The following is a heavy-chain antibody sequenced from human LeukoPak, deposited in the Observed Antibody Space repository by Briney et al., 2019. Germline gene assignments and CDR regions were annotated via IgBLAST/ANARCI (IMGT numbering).Heavy chain of an antibody. J-gene: IGHJ1*01. V-gene: IGHV3-33*01. D-gene: IGHD6-13*01. Sequence: GGSLRLSCAASGFSFSSFGMHWVRQAPGKGLEWVAVIWSDGSNQYYADSVRGRFTISRDNPKDTLYLQMNSWRVEDTAVHYCARGEYSSSWHSEYFQHWGQGTLVTVSS. CDR2: IWSDGSNQ. CDR3: ARGEYSSSWHSEYFQH. CDR1: GFSFSSFG.